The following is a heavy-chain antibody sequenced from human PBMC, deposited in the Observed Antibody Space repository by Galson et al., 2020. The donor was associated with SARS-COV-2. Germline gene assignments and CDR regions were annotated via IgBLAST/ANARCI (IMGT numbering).Heavy chain of an antibody. J-gene: IGHJ4*02. Sequence: SVKVSCKASGYTFTSYDINWVRQATGQGLAWMGWMNPTSGNTGYAQKFQGRVTMTRNTSISTAYMELRSLRSEDTAVYYCARGLTTLWFGESALVYWDQGTLVTVSA. CDR3: ARGLTTLWFGESALVY. V-gene: IGHV1-8*02. CDR2: MNPTSGNT. D-gene: IGHD3-10*01. CDR1: GYTFTSYD.